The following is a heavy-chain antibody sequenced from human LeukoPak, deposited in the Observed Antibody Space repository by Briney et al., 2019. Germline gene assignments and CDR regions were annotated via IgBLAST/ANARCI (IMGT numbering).Heavy chain of an antibody. CDR2: INPNSGGT. CDR1: GYTFTGYY. D-gene: IGHD2-2*01. CDR3: ARDRYCSSTSCYGRGILRYNWFDP. Sequence: ASVKVSCKASGYTFTGYYMHWVRQAPGQGLEWMGWINPNSGGTNYAQKFQGRVTMTRDTSISTAYMELSRLRSDDTAVYYCARDRYCSSTSCYGRGILRYNWFDPWGQGTLVTVS. V-gene: IGHV1-2*02. J-gene: IGHJ5*02.